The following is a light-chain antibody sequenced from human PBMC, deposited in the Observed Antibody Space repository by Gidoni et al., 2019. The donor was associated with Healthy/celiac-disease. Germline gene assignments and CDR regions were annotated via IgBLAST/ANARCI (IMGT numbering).Light chain of an antibody. CDR3: SLYTSSSCWV. Sequence: QSALTQPPSVSGSPGQSVTISCTGTSSDVGSYNRVSWYQQPPGTAPKLMIYEVSNRPSGVPDRFAGSKSGNTASLTISGLQAEDEADYYCSLYTSSSCWVFGGGTKLTVL. V-gene: IGLV2-18*01. J-gene: IGLJ3*02. CDR1: SSDVGSYNR. CDR2: EVS.